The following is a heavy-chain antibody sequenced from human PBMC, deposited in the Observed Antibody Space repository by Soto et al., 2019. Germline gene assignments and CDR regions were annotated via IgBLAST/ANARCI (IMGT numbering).Heavy chain of an antibody. J-gene: IGHJ4*02. CDR2: IYYSGST. Sequence: QVQLQESGPGLVKPSQTLSLTCTVSGGSISSGGYYWSWIRQHPGKGLEWIGYIYYSGSTYYNPSLKSRVTISVATSKNQFSLKLSSVTAAATAVYYCARVSEIPFGGVIIFASWGQGTLVTVSS. CDR1: GGSISSGGYY. V-gene: IGHV4-31*03. D-gene: IGHD3-16*02. CDR3: ARVSEIPFGGVIIFAS.